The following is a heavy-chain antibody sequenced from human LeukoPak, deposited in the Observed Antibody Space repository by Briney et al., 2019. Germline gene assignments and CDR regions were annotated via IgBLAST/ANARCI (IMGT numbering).Heavy chain of an antibody. CDR2: LSASGGGT. Sequence: GGSLRLSCAASGFTFSTYAMSWVRQAPGKGLEWVSSLSASGGGTNDADSVKGRFTISRDNSKNTLYLQMNSLRAEDTAVYYCAKRSSGSYFNWGQGTLVTVSS. V-gene: IGHV3-23*01. J-gene: IGHJ4*02. CDR3: AKRSSGSYFN. CDR1: GFTFSTYA. D-gene: IGHD1-26*01.